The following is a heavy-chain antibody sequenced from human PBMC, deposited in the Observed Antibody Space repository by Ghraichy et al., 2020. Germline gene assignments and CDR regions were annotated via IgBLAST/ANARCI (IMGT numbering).Heavy chain of an antibody. CDR1: GGSFSGYY. CDR3: ARARLRAAAAPRVDY. Sequence: SETLSLTCAVYGGSFSGYYWSWIRQPPGKGLEWIGEINHSGSTNYNPSLKSRVTISVDTSKNQFSLKLSSVTAADTAVYYCARARLRAAAAPRVDYWGQGTLVTVSS. CDR2: INHSGST. V-gene: IGHV4-34*01. D-gene: IGHD6-13*01. J-gene: IGHJ4*02.